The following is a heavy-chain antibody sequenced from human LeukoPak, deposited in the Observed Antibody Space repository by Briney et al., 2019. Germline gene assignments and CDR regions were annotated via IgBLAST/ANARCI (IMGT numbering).Heavy chain of an antibody. CDR1: GFTFSSYG. CDR2: IWYDGSNK. CDR3: AKDGYCSGGSCYSAYYYYYMDV. D-gene: IGHD2-15*01. V-gene: IGHV3-33*06. J-gene: IGHJ6*03. Sequence: GGSLRLSCAASGFTFSSYGMHWVRQAPGKGLEWVAVIWYDGSNKYYADSVKGRFTISRDNSKNTLYLQMNSLRAEDTAVYFCAKDGYCSGGSCYSAYYYYYMDVWGKGTTVTVSS.